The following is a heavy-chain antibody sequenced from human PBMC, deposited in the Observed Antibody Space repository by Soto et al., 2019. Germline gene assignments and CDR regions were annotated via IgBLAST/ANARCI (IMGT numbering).Heavy chain of an antibody. CDR3: AREGRVEYYGMDV. J-gene: IGHJ6*04. D-gene: IGHD2-2*01. V-gene: IGHV3-53*02. CDR1: GFTVSSNY. Sequence: EVQLVETGGGLIQPGGSLRLSCAASGFTVSSNYMSWVRQAPGKGLEWVSVIYSGGSTYYADSVKGRFTISRDNSKNTLYLQMNSLRAEDTAVYYCAREGRVEYYGMDVWGKGTTVTVSS. CDR2: IYSGGST.